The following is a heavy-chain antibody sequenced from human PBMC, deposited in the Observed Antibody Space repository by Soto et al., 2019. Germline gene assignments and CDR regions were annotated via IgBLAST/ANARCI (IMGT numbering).Heavy chain of an antibody. CDR2: ISYDGKQT. D-gene: IGHD3-16*01. Sequence: GGSLRLSCGAPGVTFKDYGMHWVRQAPGKGLEWVAVISYDGKQTYYADSVKGRFTISKDKSKRTLFLQMNSLRVDDTAVYYCARDGWGSNWYFDLWGRGTLVTV. CDR1: GVTFKDYG. CDR3: ARDGWGSNWYFDL. J-gene: IGHJ2*01. V-gene: IGHV3-30*03.